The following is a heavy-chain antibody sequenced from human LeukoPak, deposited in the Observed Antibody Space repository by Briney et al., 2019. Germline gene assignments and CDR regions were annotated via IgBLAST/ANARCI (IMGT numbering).Heavy chain of an antibody. Sequence: PGGSLRLSCAASGFNFSTHTMNWVRQAPGKGLESVSSISKSSTYIYYTDSVKGRFTISRDNAKNSLYLQMNSLRAEDTAVYYCARDLFDFYTWGSYGSFDIWGQGTMVTVSS. CDR2: ISKSSTYI. V-gene: IGHV3-21*01. CDR1: GFNFSTHT. D-gene: IGHD3-16*01. J-gene: IGHJ3*02. CDR3: ARDLFDFYTWGSYGSFDI.